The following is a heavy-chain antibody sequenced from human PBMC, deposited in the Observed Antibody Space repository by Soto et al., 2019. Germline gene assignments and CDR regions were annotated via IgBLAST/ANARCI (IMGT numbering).Heavy chain of an antibody. J-gene: IGHJ4*02. CDR1: GFTFSDYG. V-gene: IGHV3-30*03. Sequence: QVQLVKWGGGVVQPGRSLRVSCAASGFTFSDYGIYWVRQAPGKGLEWVALISYDGNNREYGDSVKGRFTISRDNSKNTLYLQMNSLRVEDTAVYYCTFGDNSFDYWGQGTLVTVSS. CDR3: TFGDNSFDY. D-gene: IGHD1-20*01. CDR2: ISYDGNNR.